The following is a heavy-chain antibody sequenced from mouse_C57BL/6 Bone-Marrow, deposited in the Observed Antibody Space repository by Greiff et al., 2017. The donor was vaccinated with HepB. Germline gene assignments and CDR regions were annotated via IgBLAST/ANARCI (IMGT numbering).Heavy chain of an antibody. CDR2: ISSGSSTI. CDR1: GFTFSDYG. D-gene: IGHD2-4*01. Sequence: EVNVVESGGGLVKPGGSLKLSCAASGFTFSDYGMHWVRQAPEKGLEWVAYISSGSSTIYYADTVQGRFTISRDNAKNTLFLQMTSLRSEDTAMYYCARYDYDDPLFDYWGQGTTLTVSS. CDR3: ARYDYDDPLFDY. J-gene: IGHJ2*01. V-gene: IGHV5-17*01.